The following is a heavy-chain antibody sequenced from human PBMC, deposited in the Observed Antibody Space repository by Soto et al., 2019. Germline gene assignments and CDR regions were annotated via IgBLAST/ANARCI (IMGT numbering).Heavy chain of an antibody. CDR3: AKDFYDILTGYPSDY. Sequence: EVQLLESGGGLVQPGGSLRLSCAASGFTFSSYAMSWVRQAPGKGLEWVSAISGSGGSTYYADSVKGRFTISRDNSKSTLYLQMNSLRAEDTAVYYCAKDFYDILTGYPSDYWGQGTLVTVSS. CDR1: GFTFSSYA. CDR2: ISGSGGST. V-gene: IGHV3-23*01. D-gene: IGHD3-9*01. J-gene: IGHJ4*02.